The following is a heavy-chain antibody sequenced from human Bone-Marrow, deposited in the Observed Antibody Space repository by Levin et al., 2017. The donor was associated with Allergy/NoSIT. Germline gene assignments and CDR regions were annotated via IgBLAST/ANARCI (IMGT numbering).Heavy chain of an antibody. CDR2: IFPADSET. Sequence: GESLKISCKGSGYSFTSYWIAWVRQMPGKGLEWIGIIFPADSETRYSPSFQGQVTMSADKSISTAYLQWTSLKASDTAFYYCERYGSGDYYWGQGTLVTVSS. CDR3: ERYGSGDYY. V-gene: IGHV5-51*01. D-gene: IGHD3-10*01. CDR1: GYSFTSYW. J-gene: IGHJ4*02.